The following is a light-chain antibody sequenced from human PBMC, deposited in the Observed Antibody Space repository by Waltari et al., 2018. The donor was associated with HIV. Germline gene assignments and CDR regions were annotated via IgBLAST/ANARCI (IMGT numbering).Light chain of an antibody. CDR3: FSYATTNTLL. CDR1: GSDFGAYKY. V-gene: IGLV2-23*02. Sequence: QSALTQPASVSGSLGQSITVSCTGRGSDFGAYKYVSWYQQRPGKVPKLMIYDVNKRPSGVSNRFSGSKSGNTASLTISGLQAEDEADYYCFSYATTNTLLFGGGTKLTVL. J-gene: IGLJ2*01. CDR2: DVN.